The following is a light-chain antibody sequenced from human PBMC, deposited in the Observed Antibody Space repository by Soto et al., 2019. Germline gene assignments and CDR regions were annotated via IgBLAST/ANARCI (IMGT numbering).Light chain of an antibody. V-gene: IGKV3-20*01. CDR2: GAS. CDR1: QIVSAND. J-gene: IGKJ3*01. CDR3: QQDGSSPFT. Sequence: EIVLTQSPGTLSLSPGERATLSCRASQIVSANDLAWYQQKPGQSPRLLIFGASSRATGIPDRFSGSGSGTDFTLTISRVEPEDFAVYYCQQDGSSPFTFGPGTKVDIK.